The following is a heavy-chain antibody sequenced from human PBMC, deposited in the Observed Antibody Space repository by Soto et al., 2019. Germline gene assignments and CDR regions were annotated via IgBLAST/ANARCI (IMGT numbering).Heavy chain of an antibody. D-gene: IGHD3-3*01. CDR1: GYTFRNFA. CDR2: INGVNDNT. Sequence: QVQLVQSGAEVTKPGASVKVSCKASGYTFRNFAIHWVRQAPGQSLEWMGWINGVNDNTKYSEKFQGRVTITKDTSATTVYMELSSLRSEDTAVYYCARDFLEFLDYWGQGTLVLVSS. V-gene: IGHV1-3*01. CDR3: ARDFLEFLDY. J-gene: IGHJ4*02.